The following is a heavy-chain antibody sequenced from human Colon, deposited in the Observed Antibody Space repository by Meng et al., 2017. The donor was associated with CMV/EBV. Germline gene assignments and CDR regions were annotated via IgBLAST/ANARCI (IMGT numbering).Heavy chain of an antibody. CDR3: ARGGSHDVAVAAHRAEYLQH. CDR2: VYSSGST. D-gene: IGHD6-19*01. J-gene: IGHJ1*01. Sequence: SDNFYWTWIRQPPGKGLEWIGYVYSSGSTSYNPSLKSRVTISVDTSKNQFSLNLKSVTAADTAIYYCARGGSHDVAVAAHRAEYLQHWGQGTLVTVSS. V-gene: IGHV4-61*01. CDR1: SDNFY.